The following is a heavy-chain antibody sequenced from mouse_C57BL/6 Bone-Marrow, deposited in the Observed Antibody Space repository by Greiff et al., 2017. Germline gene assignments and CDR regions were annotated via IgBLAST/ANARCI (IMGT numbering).Heavy chain of an antibody. J-gene: IGHJ4*01. V-gene: IGHV14-1*01. CDR3: TTGYYYGKGVAMDY. Sequence: DVKLQESGAELVRPGASVKLSCTASGFNIKDYYMHWVKQRPEQGLEWIGRIDPEDGDTEYAPKFQGKATMTADTSSNTAYLQLSSLTSEDTAIYYCTTGYYYGKGVAMDYWGQGTSVTVSS. CDR1: GFNIKDYY. D-gene: IGHD1-1*01. CDR2: IDPEDGDT.